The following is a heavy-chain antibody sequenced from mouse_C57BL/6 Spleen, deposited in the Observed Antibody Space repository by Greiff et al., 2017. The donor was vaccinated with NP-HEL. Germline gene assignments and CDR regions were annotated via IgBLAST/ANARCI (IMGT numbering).Heavy chain of an antibody. CDR2: FYPGSGSI. Sequence: QVQLQQSGAELVKPGASVKLSCKASGYTFTEYTIHWVKQRSGQGLEWIGWFYPGSGSIKYNEKFKDKATLTADKSSSTVYMELSRLTSEDSAVYFCARDEGPIYYGNEYDAMDYWGQGTSVTVSA. D-gene: IGHD2-1*01. CDR1: GYTFTEYT. V-gene: IGHV1-62-2*01. J-gene: IGHJ4*01. CDR3: ARDEGPIYYGNEYDAMDY.